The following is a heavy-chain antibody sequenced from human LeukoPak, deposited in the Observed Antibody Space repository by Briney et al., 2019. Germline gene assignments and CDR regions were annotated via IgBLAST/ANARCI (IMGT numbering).Heavy chain of an antibody. CDR3: ARPYDSSGYYIRGAFDI. Sequence: SETLSLTCTVSSGSVNSHYWSWIRQPPGKGLEWIGYLYFSGSTGYNPSLKSRVSISVETSKNQFSLRLSSVTAADTAVYYCARPYDSSGYYIRGAFDIWGQGAMVTVS. J-gene: IGHJ3*02. CDR2: LYFSGST. V-gene: IGHV4-59*02. D-gene: IGHD3-22*01. CDR1: SGSVNSHY.